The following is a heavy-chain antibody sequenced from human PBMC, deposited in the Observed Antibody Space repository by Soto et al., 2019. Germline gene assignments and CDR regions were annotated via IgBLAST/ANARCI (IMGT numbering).Heavy chain of an antibody. V-gene: IGHV4-59*01. J-gene: IGHJ4*02. Sequence: QVQLQESGQGLVKPSETLSLTCTVSGGSISSYYWSWIRQPPGKGLEWIGYIYYSGSTNYNPSLKSRVTISVDTSKNQFPLKLSSVTAADTAVYYCARRYGGNFDYWGQGTLVTVSS. CDR3: ARRYGGNFDY. CDR1: GGSISSYY. CDR2: IYYSGST. D-gene: IGHD3-16*01.